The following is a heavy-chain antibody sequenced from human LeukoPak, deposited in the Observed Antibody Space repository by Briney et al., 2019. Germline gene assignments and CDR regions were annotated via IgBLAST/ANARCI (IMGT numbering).Heavy chain of an antibody. CDR2: ISSSSSTI. CDR3: ARDVTGGDYASYYYYGMDV. Sequence: GGSLRLSCAASGFTFSSYSVNWVRQAPGKGLEWVSYISSSSSTIYYADSVKGRFTISRDNAKNSLYLQMNSLRDEDTAVYYCARDVTGGDYASYYYYGMDVWGQGTTVTVSS. J-gene: IGHJ6*02. CDR1: GFTFSSYS. V-gene: IGHV3-48*02. D-gene: IGHD2-21*02.